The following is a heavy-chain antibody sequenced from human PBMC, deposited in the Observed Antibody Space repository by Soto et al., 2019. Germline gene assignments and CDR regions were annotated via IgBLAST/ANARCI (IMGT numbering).Heavy chain of an antibody. Sequence: NPSETLSLTCTVSGGSISSGGYYWSWIRQHPGKGLEWIGYIYYSGSTYYNPSLKSRVTISVDTSKNQFSLKLSSVTAADTAVYYCASLPTTAIKYFQHWGQGTLVTVSS. V-gene: IGHV4-31*03. CDR3: ASLPTTAIKYFQH. D-gene: IGHD4-17*01. J-gene: IGHJ1*01. CDR2: IYYSGST. CDR1: GGSISSGGYY.